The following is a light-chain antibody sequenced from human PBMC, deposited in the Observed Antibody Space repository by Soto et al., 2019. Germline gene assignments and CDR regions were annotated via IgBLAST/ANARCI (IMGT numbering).Light chain of an antibody. CDR1: SSDVGGYNY. Sequence: QSVLTQPASVSGSPGQSITIPCTGTSSDVGGYNYVSWYQQRPGKAPKLMIYEVSNRPSGVSNRFSGSKSGNTASLTISGLQAEDEADYYCSSYTSSSTLVFGTGTKVTVL. V-gene: IGLV2-14*01. CDR2: EVS. CDR3: SSYTSSSTLV. J-gene: IGLJ1*01.